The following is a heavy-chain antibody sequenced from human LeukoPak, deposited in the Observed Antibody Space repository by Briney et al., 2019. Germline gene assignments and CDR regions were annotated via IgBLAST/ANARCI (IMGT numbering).Heavy chain of an antibody. CDR3: ARGGYCGSTSCFPIDY. V-gene: IGHV3-23*01. D-gene: IGHD2-2*01. Sequence: GGSLRLSCAASGFTFSSYAMSWVRQAPGKGLEWVSAISGSGGSTYYADSVKGRFTISRDNSKNTLYLQMNSLRAEDTAVYYCARGGYCGSTSCFPIDYWGQGTLVTVSS. CDR1: GFTFSSYA. J-gene: IGHJ4*02. CDR2: ISGSGGST.